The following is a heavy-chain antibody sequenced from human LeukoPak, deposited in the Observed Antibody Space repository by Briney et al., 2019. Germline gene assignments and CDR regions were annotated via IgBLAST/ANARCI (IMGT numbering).Heavy chain of an antibody. V-gene: IGHV3-23*01. CDR2: ISGSGGNT. D-gene: IGHD5-12*01. CDR3: AKVVSGYHFDY. CDR1: GFTFSSYG. J-gene: IGHJ4*02. Sequence: GGSLRLSCAASGFTFSSYGMSWVRRAPGKGPEWVSGISGSGGNTYYADSVKGRFTISRDNSQNTLYLQMNTLRAEDTAVYYCAKVVSGYHFDYWGREPWSPSPQ.